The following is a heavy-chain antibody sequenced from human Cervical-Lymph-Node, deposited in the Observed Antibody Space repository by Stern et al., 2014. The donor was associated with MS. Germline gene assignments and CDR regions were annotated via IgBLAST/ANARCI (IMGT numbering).Heavy chain of an antibody. J-gene: IGHJ5*02. Sequence: VQLVESGGGVVQPGRSLRLSCAASGFTFSSYGMHWVRQAPGKGLEWVAVIWYDGSNKYYADSVKGRFTISRDTSKNTVYLQMNSLRAEDTAVYYCARDQAVTTSTGFDPWGQGTLVTVSS. V-gene: IGHV3-33*01. CDR1: GFTFSSYG. CDR3: ARDQAVTTSTGFDP. D-gene: IGHD4-11*01. CDR2: IWYDGSNK.